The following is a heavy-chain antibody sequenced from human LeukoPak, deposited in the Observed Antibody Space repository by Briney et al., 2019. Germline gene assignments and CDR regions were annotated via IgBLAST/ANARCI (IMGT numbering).Heavy chain of an antibody. J-gene: IGHJ4*02. D-gene: IGHD3-22*01. CDR2: VRYDGSQK. Sequence: GGSLRLSCAVSGFTFSTYTMNWVRQAPGKGLDWVAFVRYDGSQKYYADSVKGRFTLSRDNSKNTLYLQMNSLRAEDTAVYYCAKAYYDSSGYTFDYWGQGTLVTVSS. CDR3: AKAYYDSSGYTFDY. V-gene: IGHV3-30*02. CDR1: GFTFSTYT.